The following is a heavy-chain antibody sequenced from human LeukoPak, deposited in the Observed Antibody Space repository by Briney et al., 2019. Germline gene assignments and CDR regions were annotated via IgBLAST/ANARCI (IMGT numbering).Heavy chain of an antibody. CDR1: GFTFSSYS. CDR3: ARRPNYYDSSGYWL. CDR2: ISSSSSYI. J-gene: IGHJ4*02. V-gene: IGHV3-21*01. Sequence: GGSLRLSCAASGFTFSSYSMNWVRQAPGKGLEWVSTISSSSSYIYYADSVKGRFTISRDNAKNSLYLQMNSLRAEDTAVYYCARRPNYYDSSGYWLWGQGTLVTVSS. D-gene: IGHD3-22*01.